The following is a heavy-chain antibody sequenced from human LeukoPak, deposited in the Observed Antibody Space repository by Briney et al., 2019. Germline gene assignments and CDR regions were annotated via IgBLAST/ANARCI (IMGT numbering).Heavy chain of an antibody. CDR3: ARSRGISSGYYPRLWFDY. D-gene: IGHD3-22*01. J-gene: IGHJ4*02. V-gene: IGHV3-30-3*01. CDR1: GLTFSSYA. Sequence: GGSLRLSCAASGLTFSSYAMHWVRQAPGKGLEWVAVISYDGSNKYYADSVKGRFTISRDNSKNTLYLQMNSLRAEDTAVYYCARSRGISSGYYPRLWFDYWGQGTLVTVSS. CDR2: ISYDGSNK.